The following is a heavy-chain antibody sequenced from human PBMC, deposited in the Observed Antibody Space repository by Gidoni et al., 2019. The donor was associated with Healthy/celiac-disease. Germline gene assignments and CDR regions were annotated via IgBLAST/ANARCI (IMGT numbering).Heavy chain of an antibody. Sequence: QVQLQQWGAGLLKPSETLSLTCAVYGGSFSGYYWSWIRQPPGKGLEWIGEINHSGSTNYNPSLKSRVTISVDTSKNQFSLKLSSVTAADTAVYYCARDITIFGVVIIPNGMDVWGQGTTVTVSS. CDR1: GGSFSGYY. D-gene: IGHD3-3*01. CDR2: INHSGST. V-gene: IGHV4-34*01. CDR3: ARDITIFGVVIIPNGMDV. J-gene: IGHJ6*02.